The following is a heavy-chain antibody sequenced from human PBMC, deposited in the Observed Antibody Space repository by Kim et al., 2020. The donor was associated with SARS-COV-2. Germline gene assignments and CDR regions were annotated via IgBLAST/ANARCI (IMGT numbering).Heavy chain of an antibody. V-gene: IGHV3-48*02. J-gene: IGHJ6*02. CDR1: AFSFSSYS. D-gene: IGHD1-26*01. CDR3: ARVPGGSYSSYYYYFAMAV. CDR2: ISSTASSI. Sequence: GGSLRLSCVASAFSFSSYSMNWVRQAPGKGLEWVSYISSTASSIYYADSVKGRFTISSDNAKRSLFLQINSLRDEDTAVYYCARVPGGSYSSYYYYFAMAVWAQGTTVTVPS.